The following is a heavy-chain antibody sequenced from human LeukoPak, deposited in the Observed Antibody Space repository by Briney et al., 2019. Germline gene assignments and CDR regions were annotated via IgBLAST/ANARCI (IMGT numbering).Heavy chain of an antibody. V-gene: IGHV3-23*01. CDR3: AKDGLGSGWYDSIDY. CDR2: ISASASYT. D-gene: IGHD6-19*01. Sequence: GGSPRLSCAASGFTFNNYAMSWVRQAPGKGLEWVSAISASASYTYYSDSVKGRFTISRDNSKNTLYLQLNSLSAEDTALYYCAKDGLGSGWYDSIDYWGQGTLVTVSS. CDR1: GFTFNNYA. J-gene: IGHJ4*02.